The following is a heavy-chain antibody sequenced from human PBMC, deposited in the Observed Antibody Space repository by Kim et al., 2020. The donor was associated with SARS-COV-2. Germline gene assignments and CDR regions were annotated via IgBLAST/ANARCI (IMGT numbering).Heavy chain of an antibody. CDR1: GFTFGNYA. D-gene: IGHD6-19*01. V-gene: IGHV3-23*01. Sequence: GGSLRLSCEASGFTFGNYAMSWVRQGPGRGLEWVASVNNGNNPYYANSVKGRFTVSRDNAKNLFYLQMGSLRAEDTALYYCAKDHPSRGWPTFGSWGQGTPVTVSS. CDR3: AKDHPSRGWPTFGS. CDR2: VNNGNNP. J-gene: IGHJ4*02.